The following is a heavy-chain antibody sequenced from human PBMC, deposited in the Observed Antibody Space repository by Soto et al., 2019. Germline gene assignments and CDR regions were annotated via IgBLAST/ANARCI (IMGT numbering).Heavy chain of an antibody. Sequence: SETLSLTCTASGGSVSSGTYYWSWIRQPPGKGLEWIGFIYYSGSTNYNPSLKSRVTISVDTSKNQFSLKLSSVTAADTAVYYCARVWDSSGYPSDYWGQGTLVTVSS. CDR1: GGSVSSGTYY. CDR2: IYYSGST. CDR3: ARVWDSSGYPSDY. J-gene: IGHJ4*02. D-gene: IGHD3-22*01. V-gene: IGHV4-61*01.